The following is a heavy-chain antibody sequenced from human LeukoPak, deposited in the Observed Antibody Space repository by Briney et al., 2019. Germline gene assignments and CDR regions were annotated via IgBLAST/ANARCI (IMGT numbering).Heavy chain of an antibody. J-gene: IGHJ4*02. Sequence: SETLSLTCTVSGGSISSGSYYWSWIRQPAGKGLEGIGRIYTSGSTNYNPSLKSRVTISVDTSKNQFSLKLSSVTAADTAVYYCARGEYGDYRNWGQGTLVTVSS. CDR2: IYTSGST. CDR3: ARGEYGDYRN. V-gene: IGHV4-61*02. D-gene: IGHD4-17*01. CDR1: GGSISSGSYY.